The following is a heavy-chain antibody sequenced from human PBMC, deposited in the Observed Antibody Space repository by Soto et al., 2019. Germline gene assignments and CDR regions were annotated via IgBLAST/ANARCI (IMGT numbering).Heavy chain of an antibody. D-gene: IGHD3-10*01. CDR3: AKDHGSGSYYSYFDY. J-gene: IGHJ4*02. V-gene: IGHV3-23*01. CDR2: ISGSGGST. Sequence: GGSLRLSCAASGFTFSSYAMSWVRQAPGKGLEWVSAISGSGGSTYYADSVKGPFTISRDNSKNTLYLQMNSRRAEDTAVYYCAKDHGSGSYYSYFDYWGQGSPVTVSS. CDR1: GFTFSSYA.